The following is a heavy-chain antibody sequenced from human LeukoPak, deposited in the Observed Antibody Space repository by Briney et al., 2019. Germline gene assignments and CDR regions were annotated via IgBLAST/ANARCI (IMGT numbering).Heavy chain of an antibody. Sequence: RPGRSLRLSCVASGFSVSSDYMTSVRQAPGKGLEWGSVLYSGGSKYYAHPVKGRFTISRDNYNNTLYLQMNNLRVEDTAVYYCARYHTALNYWGQGPLVTVSS. V-gene: IGHV3-53*01. CDR1: GFSVSSDY. CDR3: ARYHTALNY. J-gene: IGHJ4*02. CDR2: LYSGGSK. D-gene: IGHD2-2*01.